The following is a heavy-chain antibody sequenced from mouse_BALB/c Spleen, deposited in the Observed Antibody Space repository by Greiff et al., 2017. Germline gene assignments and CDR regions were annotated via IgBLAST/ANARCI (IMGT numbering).Heavy chain of an antibody. CDR1: GFTFSSFG. Sequence: EVKLMESGGGLVQPGGSRKLSCAASGFTFSSFGMHWVRQAPEKGLEWVAYISSGSSTIYYADTVKGRFTISRDNPKNTLFLQMTSLRSEDTAMYYCARRGGSSSYYYAMDYWGQGTSVTVSS. J-gene: IGHJ4*01. CDR3: ARRGGSSSYYYAMDY. CDR2: ISSGSSTI. D-gene: IGHD1-1*01. V-gene: IGHV5-17*02.